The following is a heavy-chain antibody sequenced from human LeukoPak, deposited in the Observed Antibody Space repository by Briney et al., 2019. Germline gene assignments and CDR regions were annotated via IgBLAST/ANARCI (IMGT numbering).Heavy chain of an antibody. Sequence: ASVKVSCKASGYTFIGYYIHWVRQAPGQGLEWMGWINPNSGGTNYAQKFQGRVTMTRDTSISTAYMELSRLRSDDTAVYYCASGAIALRRYYFDYWGQGTLVTVSS. CDR1: GYTFIGYY. CDR3: ASGAIALRRYYFDY. J-gene: IGHJ4*02. V-gene: IGHV1-2*02. D-gene: IGHD2-2*02. CDR2: INPNSGGT.